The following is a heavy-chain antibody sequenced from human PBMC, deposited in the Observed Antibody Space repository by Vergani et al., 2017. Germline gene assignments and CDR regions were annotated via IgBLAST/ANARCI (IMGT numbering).Heavy chain of an antibody. D-gene: IGHD6-13*01. Sequence: QVQLVESGGGVVQPGRSLRLSCAASGFTFSSYGMHWVRQAPGTGLEWVAVISYDGSNKYYADSVQGRFTSSRDNSKKTLYLQMNSLRAEDTAVYYCAKDSSSRYYYYMDVWGKGTTVTVSS. CDR2: ISYDGSNK. V-gene: IGHV3-30*18. CDR1: GFTFSSYG. J-gene: IGHJ6*03. CDR3: AKDSSSRYYYYMDV.